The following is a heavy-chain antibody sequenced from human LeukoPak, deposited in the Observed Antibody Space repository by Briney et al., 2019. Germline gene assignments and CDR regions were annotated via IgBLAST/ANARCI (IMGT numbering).Heavy chain of an antibody. D-gene: IGHD3-10*01. CDR1: GYTFTSYY. CDR3: ARAYGSGSYTLLFFDY. J-gene: IGHJ4*02. CDR2: INPSGGST. Sequence: ASVKVSCKASGYTFTSYYMQWVRQAPGQGLVWMGIINPSGGSTSYAQKFQGRVTMTRDTSTSTVYMELSSLRSEDTAVYYCARAYGSGSYTLLFFDYWGQGTLVTVSS. V-gene: IGHV1-46*01.